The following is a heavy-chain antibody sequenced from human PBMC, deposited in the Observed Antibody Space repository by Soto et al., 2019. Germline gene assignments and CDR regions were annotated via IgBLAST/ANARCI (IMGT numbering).Heavy chain of an antibody. J-gene: IGHJ4*02. CDR2: ISGSTGTT. CDR3: AKVIVLGASTLEY. D-gene: IGHD6-6*01. CDR1: GFMFNHYA. Sequence: ESVGGLVQPGGSLRLSCEASGFMFNHYAMAWVRQTPGKGLEWVSVISGSTGTTYYADSVKGRFTISRDNSKNTVYLQMNSLRVEDSALYSCAKVIVLGASTLEYWGPGTRVTVSS. V-gene: IGHV3-23*01.